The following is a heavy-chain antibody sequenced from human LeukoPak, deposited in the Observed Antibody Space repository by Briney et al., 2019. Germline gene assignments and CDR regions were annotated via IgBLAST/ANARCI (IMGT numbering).Heavy chain of an antibody. CDR1: GFIVSNND. V-gene: IGHV3-53*01. CDR3: ARLGLGSGWPPHGMDV. J-gene: IGHJ6*02. Sequence: GGSLRLSCAASGFIVSNNDMSWVRQAPGKGLEWVSLIYSGGRTYYADSVKGRFTISRDNSKNTLYLQMNSLRGEDTAVYYCARLGLGSGWPPHGMDVWGQGTTVTVSS. D-gene: IGHD6-19*01. CDR2: IYSGGRT.